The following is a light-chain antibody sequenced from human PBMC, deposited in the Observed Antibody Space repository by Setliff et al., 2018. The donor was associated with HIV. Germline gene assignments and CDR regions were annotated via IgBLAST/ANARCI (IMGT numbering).Light chain of an antibody. CDR2: EVS. V-gene: IGLV2-14*01. J-gene: IGLJ2*01. Sequence: QSALTQPASVSGSPGQSITISCTGTSSDVGGSNYVSWYQQHPGKAPKLMIYEVSNRPSWVSNRFSGSKSGNTASLTISGLQAEDEADYYCCSYAGSTTVVFGGGTKVTVL. CDR3: CSYAGSTTVV. CDR1: SSDVGGSNY.